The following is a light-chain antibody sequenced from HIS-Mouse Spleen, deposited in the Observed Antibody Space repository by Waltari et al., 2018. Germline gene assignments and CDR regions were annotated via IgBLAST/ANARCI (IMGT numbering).Light chain of an antibody. Sequence: SYELTQPPSVSVSPGQTARNTCSGDALPKKYAYWYQQKAGQAPVLVNYEDSKRPSGIPERFSGSSSGTIATLTISGAQVEDEADYYCYSTDSSGNHRVFGGGTKLTVL. CDR3: YSTDSSGNHRV. J-gene: IGLJ2*01. CDR2: EDS. V-gene: IGLV3-10*01. CDR1: ALPKKY.